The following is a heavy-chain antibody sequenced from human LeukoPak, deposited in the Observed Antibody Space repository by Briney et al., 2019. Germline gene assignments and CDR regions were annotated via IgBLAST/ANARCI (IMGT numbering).Heavy chain of an antibody. CDR2: INHSGST. CDR1: GGSFSGYY. D-gene: IGHD3-16*01. J-gene: IGHJ4*02. CDR3: ARGSYDYIWGSYSHLRHGFDY. Sequence: SETLSLTCAVYGGSFSGYYWSWNRQPPGKGLEWIGEINHSGSTNYNPSLKSRVTISVDTSKNQFSLKLSSVTAADTAVYYCARGSYDYIWGSYSHLRHGFDYWGQGTLVTVSS. V-gene: IGHV4-34*01.